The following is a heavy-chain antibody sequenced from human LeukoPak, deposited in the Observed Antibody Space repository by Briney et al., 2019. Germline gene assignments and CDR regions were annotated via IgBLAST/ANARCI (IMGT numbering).Heavy chain of an antibody. D-gene: IGHD5-18*01. J-gene: IGHJ5*02. V-gene: IGHV4-34*01. CDR2: INHSGST. CDR3: ARASGYSYLNWFDP. CDR1: GGSFSGYY. Sequence: PSETLSLTCAVYGGSFSGYYWSWIRQPPGKGLEWIGEINHSGSTNYNPSLKSRVTISVDTPKNQFSLKLSSVTAADTAVYYCARASGYSYLNWFDPWGQGTLVTVSS.